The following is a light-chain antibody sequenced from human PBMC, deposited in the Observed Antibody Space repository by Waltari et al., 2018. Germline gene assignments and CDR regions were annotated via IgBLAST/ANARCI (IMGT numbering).Light chain of an antibody. CDR1: QDISDY. CDR3: QQYKSLPRT. Sequence: DIKMTQSPSSMSASVGDRVSITCQASQDISDYLSWYQQKPGKAPKLLIYDGSNLQTGVPSRFSGSGSGTYFTFTISSLQPEDIATYYCQQYKSLPRTFGQGTKVEIK. J-gene: IGKJ1*01. V-gene: IGKV1-33*01. CDR2: DGS.